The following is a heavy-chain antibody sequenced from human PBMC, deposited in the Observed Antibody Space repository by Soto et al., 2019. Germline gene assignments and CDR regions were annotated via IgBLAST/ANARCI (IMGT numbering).Heavy chain of an antibody. CDR1: GCNISSYY. V-gene: IGHV4-59*01. D-gene: IGHD3-10*01. Sequence: SETLSHTCTFSGCNISSYYWSWIRQPPGKGLEWIGYIYYSGSTNYNPSLKSRVTISVDTSKNQFSLKLSSVTAADTAVYYCARVWGGAFDIWGQGTMVTVSS. J-gene: IGHJ3*02. CDR2: IYYSGST. CDR3: ARVWGGAFDI.